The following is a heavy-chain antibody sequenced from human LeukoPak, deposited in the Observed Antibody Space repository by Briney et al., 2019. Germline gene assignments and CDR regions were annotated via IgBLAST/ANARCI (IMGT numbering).Heavy chain of an antibody. D-gene: IGHD6-13*01. V-gene: IGHV3-23*01. CDR3: AKDGGGYSSSWGYYFDY. Sequence: GGSLRLSCAASGFTFSSYAMSWVRQAPGKGLEWVSAISGSGGSTYYADSVKGRFTISRDNSKNTLYLQMNSLRAEDTAVYYCAKDGGGYSSSWGYYFDYWGQGTLVTVSS. J-gene: IGHJ4*02. CDR1: GFTFSSYA. CDR2: ISGSGGST.